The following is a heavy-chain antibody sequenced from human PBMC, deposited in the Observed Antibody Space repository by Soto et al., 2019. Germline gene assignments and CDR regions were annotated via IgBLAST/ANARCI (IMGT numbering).Heavy chain of an antibody. Sequence: GGSLSLSCAASGFTFSDYYMSWIRQAPGKGLEWVSYNSSSGSTIYYADSVKGRFTISRDNAKNSLYLQMNSLRAEDTAVYYCARKNWDIVVLPAAMGNLGREYYYYYMDVWGKGTTVTVSS. CDR1: GFTFSDYY. CDR2: NSSSGSTI. CDR3: ARKNWDIVVLPAAMGNLGREYYYYYMDV. J-gene: IGHJ6*03. V-gene: IGHV3-11*01. D-gene: IGHD2-2*01.